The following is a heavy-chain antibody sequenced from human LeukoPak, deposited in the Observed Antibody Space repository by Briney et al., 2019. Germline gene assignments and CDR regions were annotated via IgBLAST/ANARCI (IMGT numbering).Heavy chain of an antibody. CDR1: GDSISSHY. J-gene: IGHJ4*02. CDR2: IYDSGST. CDR3: ARHVLAVAGGDY. V-gene: IGHV4-59*11. Sequence: SETLSLTCTVSGDSISSHYWSWIRQPPGKGLEWIGYIYDSGSTNYNPSLKSRVTISVDTSKNQFSLKLSSVTAADTAVYYCARHVLAVAGGDYWGQGTLVTVSS. D-gene: IGHD6-19*01.